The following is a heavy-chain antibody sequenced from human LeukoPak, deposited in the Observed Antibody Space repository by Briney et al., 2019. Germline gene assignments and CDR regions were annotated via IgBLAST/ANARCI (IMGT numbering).Heavy chain of an antibody. Sequence: GGSLRLSCAASGFTFSSYNMNWVRQAPGKGLEWVANIKEDGGEENYVDSVKGRFTISRDNAKNSVFLQMHSLRAEDTAVYYCARDFRAAPNDAFDIWGQGTMVTVSS. CDR2: IKEDGGEE. J-gene: IGHJ3*02. D-gene: IGHD6-6*01. V-gene: IGHV3-7*01. CDR1: GFTFSSYN. CDR3: ARDFRAAPNDAFDI.